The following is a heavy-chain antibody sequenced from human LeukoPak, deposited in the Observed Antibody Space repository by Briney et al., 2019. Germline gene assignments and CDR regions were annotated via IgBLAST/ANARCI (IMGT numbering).Heavy chain of an antibody. J-gene: IGHJ3*02. CDR3: ARVGYYYDSSGYSRRDAFDI. Sequence: PSETLSLTCTVSGGSISSYYWSWIRQPAGKGLEWIGRIYTSGSTNYNPSLKSRVTMSVDTSKNQFSLKLSSVTAADTVVYYCARVGYYYDSSGYSRRDAFDIWGQGTMVTVSS. CDR1: GGSISSYY. CDR2: IYTSGST. V-gene: IGHV4-4*07. D-gene: IGHD3-22*01.